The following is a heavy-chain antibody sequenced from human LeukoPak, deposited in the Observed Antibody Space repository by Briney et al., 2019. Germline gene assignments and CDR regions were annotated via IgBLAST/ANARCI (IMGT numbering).Heavy chain of an antibody. CDR3: AKDYYDSSGYYIFDY. V-gene: IGHV3-23*01. Sequence: PSETLSLTCTVSGGSISSYYWSWVRQAPGKGLEWVSAISGSGGSTYYADSVKGRFTISRDNSKNTLYLQMNSLRAEDTAVYYCAKDYYDSSGYYIFDYWGQGTLVTVSS. CDR2: ISGSGGST. J-gene: IGHJ4*02. CDR1: GGSISSYY. D-gene: IGHD3-22*01.